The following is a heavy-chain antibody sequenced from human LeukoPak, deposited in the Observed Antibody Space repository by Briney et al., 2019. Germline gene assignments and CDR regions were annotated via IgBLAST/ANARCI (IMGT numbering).Heavy chain of an antibody. D-gene: IGHD4-17*01. CDR3: ARHVSLYGDYDYGMDV. CDR1: GYSFTSYW. CDR2: IYPGDSDT. J-gene: IGHJ6*02. Sequence: GESLKISCKGSGYSFTSYWIGWVRQMPGKGLEWMGIIYPGDSDTRYSPSFQGQVTISADKSISTAYLQWSSLKASDTAMYYCARHVSLYGDYDYGMDVWGQGTTVTVSS. V-gene: IGHV5-51*01.